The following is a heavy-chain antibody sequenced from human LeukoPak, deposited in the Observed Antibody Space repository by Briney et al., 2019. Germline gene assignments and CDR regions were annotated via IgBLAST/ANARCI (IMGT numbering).Heavy chain of an antibody. CDR1: GFTFSSYE. J-gene: IGHJ5*02. CDR2: ISSSGSTI. V-gene: IGHV3-48*03. Sequence: PGGSLRLSCAASGFTFSSYEMNWVRQAPGKGLEWVSYISSSGSTIYYADSVKGRFTISRDNAKNSLYLQMNSLRAEDTAVYYCAREMKRWNYPGWFDPWGQGTLVTVSS. CDR3: AREMKRWNYPGWFDP. D-gene: IGHD1-7*01.